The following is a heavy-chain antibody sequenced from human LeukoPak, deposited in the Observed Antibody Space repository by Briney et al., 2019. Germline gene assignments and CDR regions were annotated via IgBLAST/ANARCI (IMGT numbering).Heavy chain of an antibody. CDR2: FYYDGSFK. J-gene: IGHJ5*02. CDR1: GFTFSSYG. D-gene: IGHD3/OR15-3a*01. V-gene: IGHV3-33*01. Sequence: PAGSLRLSCAASGFTFSSYGMEWVRQAPGKGLEWVAVFYYDGSFKYYADSVKGRFTISRDISENTLHLQMNSLRAEDTAVYYCARDLKVKDWSTWFDRWGQGTLVTVSS. CDR3: ARDLKVKDWSTWFDR.